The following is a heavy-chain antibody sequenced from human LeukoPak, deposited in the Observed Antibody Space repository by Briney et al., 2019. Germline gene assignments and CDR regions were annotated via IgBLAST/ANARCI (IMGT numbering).Heavy chain of an antibody. CDR3: ARDRGLTTVKNYFDY. CDR2: IYTSGST. CDR1: GGSISSGSYY. Sequence: SETLSLTCTVSGGSISSGSYYWSWIRQPAGKGLEWIGRIYTSGSTNYNPSLKSRVTISVDTSKNQFSLKLSSVTAADTAVYYCARDRGLTTVKNYFDYWGQGTLVTVSS. J-gene: IGHJ4*02. D-gene: IGHD4-11*01. V-gene: IGHV4-61*02.